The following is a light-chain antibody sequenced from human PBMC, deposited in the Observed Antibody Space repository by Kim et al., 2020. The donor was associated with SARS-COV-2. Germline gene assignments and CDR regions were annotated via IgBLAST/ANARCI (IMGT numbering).Light chain of an antibody. V-gene: IGKV3-20*01. CDR2: GAS. CDR1: QSVSSSY. Sequence: SPGEIAALSCRASQSVSSSYLAWYQQKPGQAPRLLIYGASSRATGIPDRFSGSGSGTDFTLTISRLEPEDFAVYYCQQYGSSPPYSFGQGTKLEIK. J-gene: IGKJ2*03. CDR3: QQYGSSPPYS.